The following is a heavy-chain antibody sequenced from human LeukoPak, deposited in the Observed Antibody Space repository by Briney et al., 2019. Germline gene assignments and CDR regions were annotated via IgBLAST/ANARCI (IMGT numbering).Heavy chain of an antibody. CDR3: ARSSLGTVTRLGDY. D-gene: IGHD4-17*01. CDR1: GFTFSSYA. V-gene: IGHV3-30-3*01. CDR2: ISYDGSNK. Sequence: GGSLRLSCAASGFTFSSYAMHWVRQAPGKGLEWVAVISYDGSNKYYADSVKGRFTISRDNSKNTLYLQMNSLRADDTAVYYCARSSLGTVTRLGDYWGQGTLVTASS. J-gene: IGHJ4*02.